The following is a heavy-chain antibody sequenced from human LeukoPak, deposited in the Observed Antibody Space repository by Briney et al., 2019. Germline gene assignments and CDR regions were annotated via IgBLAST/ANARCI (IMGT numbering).Heavy chain of an antibody. V-gene: IGHV3-33*01. D-gene: IGHD3-3*02. CDR2: IWYDGSNK. CDR1: GFTFSSYG. CDR3: ARDLRPGAELAAPPDY. Sequence: QPGGSLRLSCAAPGFTFSSYGMHWVPQAPGKGLEWVSVIWYDGSNKYYADSVKGRFTISRDNSKNTLYLQMNSLRAEDTAVYYCARDLRPGAELAAPPDYWGQGTLVTVSS. J-gene: IGHJ4*02.